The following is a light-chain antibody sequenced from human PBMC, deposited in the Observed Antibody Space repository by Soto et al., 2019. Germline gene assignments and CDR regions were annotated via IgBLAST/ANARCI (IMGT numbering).Light chain of an antibody. CDR3: AAWDDTLSGWV. CDR1: SSNIANNY. Sequence: QSVLTQPPSASGTPGQRVTISCSGSSSNIANNYVYWYQHLPGTAPKVLIYKNNQRPSGVPDRFFGSKSGTSASLAISGLRSEVEADYYCAAWDDTLSGWVFGGGTKVTVL. V-gene: IGLV1-47*01. CDR2: KNN. J-gene: IGLJ3*02.